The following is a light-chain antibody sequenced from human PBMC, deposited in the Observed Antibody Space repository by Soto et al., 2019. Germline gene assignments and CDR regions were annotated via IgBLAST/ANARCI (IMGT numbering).Light chain of an antibody. CDR2: AAS. J-gene: IGKJ1*01. Sequence: DIQMTQSPSSLSASVGERVTITCRASQSINNYLNWYQQRPGKAPKLLIYAASSLQSGVPSRFSGSGSGTDFTLTINSLQPQDFATDYCQQSYSPSSWTFGQGTKVEIK. V-gene: IGKV1-39*01. CDR1: QSINNY. CDR3: QQSYSPSSWT.